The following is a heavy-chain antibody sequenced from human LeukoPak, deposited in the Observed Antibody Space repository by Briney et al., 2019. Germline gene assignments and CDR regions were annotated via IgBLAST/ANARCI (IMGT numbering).Heavy chain of an antibody. V-gene: IGHV1-46*01. CDR1: GYTFTSYY. J-gene: IGHJ5*02. CDR2: INPSGGST. Sequence: GASVKVSCKASGYTFTSYYMHWVRQAPGQGLEWMGIINPSGGSTSYAQKFQGRVTMTRDTSTSTVYMELSSLRSEDTAVYYCARDRDGQSSAASQRERTSGSGRPPEHAMAHGTAQPFPDP. D-gene: IGHD6-13*01. CDR3: ARDRDGQSSAASQRERTSGSGRPPEHAMAHGTAQPFPDP.